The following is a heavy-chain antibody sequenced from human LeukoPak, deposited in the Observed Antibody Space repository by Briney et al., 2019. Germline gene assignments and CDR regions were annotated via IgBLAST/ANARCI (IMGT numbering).Heavy chain of an antibody. CDR3: ARRGGSPLGAFDI. V-gene: IGHV4-59*01. D-gene: IGHD1-26*01. CDR1: GASISSYY. Sequence: SETLPLTCTVSGASISSYYWSWIRQPPGKGLEWIGHIYYSESAKYNPSLKSRVTISVDTSKNQFSLKLSSVSAADTAVYYCARRGGSPLGAFDIWGQGTMVTVSS. J-gene: IGHJ3*02. CDR2: IYYSESA.